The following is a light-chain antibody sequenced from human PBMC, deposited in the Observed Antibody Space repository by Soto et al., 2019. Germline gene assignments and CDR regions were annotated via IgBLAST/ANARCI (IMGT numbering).Light chain of an antibody. V-gene: IGKV3-20*01. CDR2: GAS. CDR3: HQFASSLT. J-gene: IGKJ1*01. Sequence: EIVLTQSPGTLSLSPGERATLSCRASQIFSSSYFAWYQQKPGQAPRLLIYGASSRATGIPDRFSGSASGTDFTLTISRLEPEDFAVYFCHQFASSLTFGQGTKVEIK. CDR1: QIFSSSY.